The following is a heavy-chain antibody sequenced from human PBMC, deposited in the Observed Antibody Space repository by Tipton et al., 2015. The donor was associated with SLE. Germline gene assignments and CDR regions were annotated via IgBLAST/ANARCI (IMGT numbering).Heavy chain of an antibody. CDR2: IYYSGST. V-gene: IGHV4-59*08. CDR1: GGSISSYY. CDR3: ARQGGEWLFYYYGMDV. D-gene: IGHD3-3*01. Sequence: LRLSCTVPGGSISSYYWSWIRQPPGKGLEWIGYIYYSGSTNYNPSLKSRVTISVDTSKNQFSLKLSSVTAADTAVYYCARQGGEWLFYYYGMDVWGQGTTVTVSS. J-gene: IGHJ6*02.